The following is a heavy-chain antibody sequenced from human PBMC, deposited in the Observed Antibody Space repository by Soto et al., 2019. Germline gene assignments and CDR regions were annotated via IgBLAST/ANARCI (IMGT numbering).Heavy chain of an antibody. D-gene: IGHD3-3*01. CDR2: IYYSGST. J-gene: IGHJ6*03. CDR3: SRDAFTIFGVVGSKDYYYYYYMDV. Sequence: SETLSLTCTVSGGSISSYYWSWIRQPPGKGLEWIGYIYYSGSTNYNPSLKSRVTISVDTSKNQFSLKLSSVTAADTAVYYCSRDAFTIFGVVGSKDYYYYYYMDVWGKGTTVTVSS. V-gene: IGHV4-59*01. CDR1: GGSISSYY.